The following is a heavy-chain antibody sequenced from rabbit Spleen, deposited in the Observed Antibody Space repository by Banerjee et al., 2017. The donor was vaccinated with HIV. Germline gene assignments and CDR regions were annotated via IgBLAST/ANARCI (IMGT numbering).Heavy chain of an antibody. Sequence: QEQLVESGGGLVKPEGSLKLSCTASGFSFSSGYDMSWVRQAPGKGLEWIGFIYTGNGKNYYASWAKGRFTISRENAQNTVFLQMTSLTAADTATYFCARDGAGGSYFALWGQGTLVTVS. CDR3: ARDGAGGSYFAL. CDR1: GFSFSSGYD. CDR2: IYTGNGKN. V-gene: IGHV1S45*01. D-gene: IGHD8-1*01. J-gene: IGHJ4*01.